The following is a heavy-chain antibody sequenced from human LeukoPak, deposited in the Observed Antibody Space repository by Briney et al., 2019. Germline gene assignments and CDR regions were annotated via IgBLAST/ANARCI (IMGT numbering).Heavy chain of an antibody. J-gene: IGHJ4*02. CDR3: TLYNY. CDR1: VYTFSNDD. CDR2: INAGNGDT. Sequence: AAVKVSCKGSVYTFSNDDIHSVRQAPGQRREWMGWINAGNGDTKYSQEFQVRVTITRDTSATTAYMELSSLRSEDMAVYSCTLYNYWGQGTLVTVSS. V-gene: IGHV1-3*03. D-gene: IGHD1-14*01.